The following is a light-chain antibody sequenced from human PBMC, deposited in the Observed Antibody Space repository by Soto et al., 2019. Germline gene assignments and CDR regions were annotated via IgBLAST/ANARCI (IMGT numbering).Light chain of an antibody. CDR3: QPTYTAPRT. Sequence: DIQMTQSPSSLSASVGDRVSITCRASQSITIYLNWYQQQPGKAPRLLIYGASTLQTGVPSRFSGSGSMTDFTLTISDLQPEDFATYYCQPTYTAPRTFGQGTKVDI. CDR1: QSITIY. J-gene: IGKJ1*01. CDR2: GAS. V-gene: IGKV1-39*01.